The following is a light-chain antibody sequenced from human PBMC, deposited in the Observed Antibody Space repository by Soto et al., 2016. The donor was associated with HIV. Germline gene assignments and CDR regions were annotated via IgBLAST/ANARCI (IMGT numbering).Light chain of an antibody. J-gene: IGLJ3*02. CDR2: KNN. CDR1: SLPRQY. V-gene: IGLV3-25*03. Sequence: SYELTQPPSVSVSPGQTATITCSGDSLPRQYAFWYQQKPGQAPVMIVYKNNQRPSGVPERFSGSTSGTTITLTISRVQAEDEADYYCQSADSIGLYVLFGGGTKLTV. CDR3: QSADSIGLYVL.